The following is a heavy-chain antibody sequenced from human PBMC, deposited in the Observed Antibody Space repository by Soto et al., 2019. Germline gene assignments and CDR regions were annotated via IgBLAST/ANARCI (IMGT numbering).Heavy chain of an antibody. CDR2: IDYSGST. V-gene: IGHV4-31*03. CDR1: GVSIRSGGFY. J-gene: IGHJ4*02. D-gene: IGHD6-6*01. Sequence: QVQLQESGPGLVKPSQTLSLSCTVSGVSIRSGGFYWNWIRQLPGKGLEWIGYIDYSGSTYSTPSLDSRATISVDTSTNHFSLNVRSVTAADTAVYYCARQVSSSSAYYFDFWGQGIQVTVSS. CDR3: ARQVSSSSAYYFDF.